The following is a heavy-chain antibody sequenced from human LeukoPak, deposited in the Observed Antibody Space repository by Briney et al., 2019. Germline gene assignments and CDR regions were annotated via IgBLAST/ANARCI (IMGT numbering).Heavy chain of an antibody. V-gene: IGHV4-39*07. D-gene: IGHD6-13*01. J-gene: IGHJ6*03. CDR3: ARGLTAAGWKYYYYYYYMDV. CDR1: GGSISSSSYY. Sequence: SETLSLTCTVSGGSISSSSYYWGWIRQPPGKGLEWIGSIYYSGSTYYNPSLKSRVTISVDTSKNQFSLKLSSVTAADTAVYYCARGLTAAGWKYYYYYYYMDVWGKGTTVTVSS. CDR2: IYYSGST.